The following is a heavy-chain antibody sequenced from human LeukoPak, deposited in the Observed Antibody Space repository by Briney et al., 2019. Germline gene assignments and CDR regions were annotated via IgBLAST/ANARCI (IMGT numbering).Heavy chain of an antibody. CDR1: GYTFTSYG. CDR3: ARDRGSWWLGFDY. J-gene: IGHJ4*02. CDR2: ISAYNGNT. V-gene: IGHV1-18*01. Sequence: ASVKVSCKASGYTFTSYGISWVRQAPGQGLEWMGWISAYNGNTNYAQKLQGRVTMTTDTSTSTAYTELRSLRSDDTAVYYCARDRGSWWLGFDYWGQGTLVTVSS. D-gene: IGHD6-19*01.